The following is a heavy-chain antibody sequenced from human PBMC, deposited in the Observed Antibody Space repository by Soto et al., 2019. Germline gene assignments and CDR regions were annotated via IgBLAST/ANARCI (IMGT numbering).Heavy chain of an antibody. CDR3: ARCYYDILTGYYYGMDV. Sequence: GESLKISCKGSGYSFTSYLIGWVRQMPGKGLEWMGIIYPGDSDTRYSPSFQGQVTISADKSISTAYLQWSSLKASDTAMYYCARCYYDILTGYYYGMDVWGQGTTVTVSS. CDR1: GYSFTSYL. V-gene: IGHV5-51*01. J-gene: IGHJ6*02. D-gene: IGHD3-9*01. CDR2: IYPGDSDT.